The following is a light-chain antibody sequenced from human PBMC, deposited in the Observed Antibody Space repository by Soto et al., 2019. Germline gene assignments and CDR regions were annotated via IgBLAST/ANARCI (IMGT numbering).Light chain of an antibody. CDR2: GAS. V-gene: IGKV3-20*01. CDR3: QQYGSSLSIT. CDR1: QSVSNYY. Sequence: EIVLTQSPGTLSLSPGERATLSCRASQSVSNYYLAWYQQKPGQAPRLLIYGASSRATGIPDRFSGSGSGTDFTLTISRLEPEDFAVYYGQQYGSSLSITFGQGTRLEIK. J-gene: IGKJ5*01.